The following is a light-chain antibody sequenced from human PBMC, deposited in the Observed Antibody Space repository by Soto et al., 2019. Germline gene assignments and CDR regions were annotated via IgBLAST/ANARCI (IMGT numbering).Light chain of an antibody. CDR3: QQRSNWPRLT. Sequence: EIVLTQSPATLSLSPGERATLSCRASQSVSSYLAWYQQKPGQAPRLLIYDASNRATGIPARFSGSGSGTDFTLPISSLEPADFAVYYCQQRSNWPRLTFGGGTKVEIK. V-gene: IGKV3-11*01. CDR1: QSVSSY. CDR2: DAS. J-gene: IGKJ4*01.